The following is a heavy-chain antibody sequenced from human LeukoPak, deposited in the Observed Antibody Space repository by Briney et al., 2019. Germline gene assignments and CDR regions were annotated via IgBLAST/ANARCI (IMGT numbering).Heavy chain of an antibody. Sequence: SVKVSCKVSVGTFSSYGISWVRQAPGQGLECMGRIIPIFVTANYVQNFQGRGTITTDESTSTAYMELRSLRSEETAVYYYARDRGQQMGYYFDYWGQGTLVTVSS. CDR3: ARDRGQQMGYYFDY. CDR2: IIPIFVTA. J-gene: IGHJ4*02. CDR1: VGTFSSYG. D-gene: IGHD6-13*01. V-gene: IGHV1-69*05.